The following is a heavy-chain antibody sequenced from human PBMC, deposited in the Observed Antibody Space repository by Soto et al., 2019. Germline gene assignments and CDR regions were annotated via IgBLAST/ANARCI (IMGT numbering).Heavy chain of an antibody. D-gene: IGHD2-2*01. CDR3: ARPARECSSPGCAN. CDR2: INRDGSET. CDR1: GVTFSNYW. V-gene: IGHV3-7*01. Sequence: GGSLRLSCVVSGVTFSNYWMSWVRQAPGKGLEWVANINRDGSETYYVDSVKGRFTISRDNIKNSLYLQMTSLRAEDTAVYYCARPARECSSPGCANWGQGTLVTVSS. J-gene: IGHJ4*02.